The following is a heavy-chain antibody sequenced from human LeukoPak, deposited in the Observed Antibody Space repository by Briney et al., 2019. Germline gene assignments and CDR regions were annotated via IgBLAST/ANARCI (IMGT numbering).Heavy chain of an antibody. CDR2: IYSGGST. Sequence: PGGSLRLSCAASGFTVSSNYMSWVRQAPGKGLEWVSVIYSGGSTYYADSVKGRFTISRDNSKNTLYLQMNSLRAEDTAVYYCARDRRGIAVAGIEGGGYYFDYWGQGTLVTVSS. V-gene: IGHV3-53*01. CDR3: ARDRRGIAVAGIEGGGYYFDY. CDR1: GFTVSSNY. D-gene: IGHD6-19*01. J-gene: IGHJ4*02.